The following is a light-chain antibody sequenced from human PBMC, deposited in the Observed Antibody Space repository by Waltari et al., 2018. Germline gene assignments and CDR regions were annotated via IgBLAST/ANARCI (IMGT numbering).Light chain of an antibody. CDR2: SAS. J-gene: IGKJ1*01. CDR3: QQGYNYPWT. Sequence: TQLTQPPSPLPPPVADPAPITCQASPGFGTNSNWYQQKPGKAPKLLSYSASSLQSGIPSRFSGSGSGTDFTLTISSLQPEDFATYYCQQGYNYPWTFGQGTKVEIK. CDR1: PGFGTN. V-gene: IGKV1D-13*01.